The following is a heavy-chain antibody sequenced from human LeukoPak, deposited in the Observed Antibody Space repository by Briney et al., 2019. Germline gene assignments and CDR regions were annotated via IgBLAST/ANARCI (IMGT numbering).Heavy chain of an antibody. CDR1: GFTFSNYD. J-gene: IGHJ3*02. D-gene: IGHD4-23*01. V-gene: IGHV3-33*01. CDR3: ARDDYGGKLDI. CDR2: IWYDGSNK. Sequence: AGGSLRLSCAASGFTFSNYDMHWVRQAPGKGLEWVAVIWYDGSNKYYADCGKGRFTISRDNSKNPLYLQMNSLRAEDTAVYYCARDDYGGKLDIWGQGTVVTVSS.